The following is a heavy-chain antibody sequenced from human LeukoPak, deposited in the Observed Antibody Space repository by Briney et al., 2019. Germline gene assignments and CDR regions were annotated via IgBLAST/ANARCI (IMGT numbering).Heavy chain of an antibody. D-gene: IGHD3-10*01. CDR2: IYYSGTT. CDR3: ARIKGSGRYYFDY. CDR1: GGSISSYY. V-gene: IGHV4-59*01. Sequence: SETLSLTCNVSGGSISSYYWGWIRQPPGKGLEWIGYIYYSGTTNYNPSLKSRVTISVDTSKNQFSLKLNSVTAADTAVYYCARIKGSGRYYFDYWGQGTLVTVSS. J-gene: IGHJ4*02.